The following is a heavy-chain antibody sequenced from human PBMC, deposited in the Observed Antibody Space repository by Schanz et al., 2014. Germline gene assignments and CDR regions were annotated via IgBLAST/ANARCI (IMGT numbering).Heavy chain of an antibody. D-gene: IGHD3-16*01. CDR1: GFTFSDYY. CDR2: ISSSGSYT. CDR3: AKDLYNYGIFDS. Sequence: VQLVESGGGLVKPGGSLRLSCAASGFTFSDYYMSWIRQAPGKGLEWVSYISSSGSYTNYADSVKGRFTISRDNSRKTLYLQMNSLRADDTAVYYCAKDLYNYGIFDSWGQGTLVTVSS. J-gene: IGHJ5*01. V-gene: IGHV3-11*05.